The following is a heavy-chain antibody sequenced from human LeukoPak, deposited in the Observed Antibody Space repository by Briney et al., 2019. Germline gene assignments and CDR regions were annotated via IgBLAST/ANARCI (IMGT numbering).Heavy chain of an antibody. CDR2: VFS. Sequence: SETLSLTCSVSGASVSSPSFVGGWIRLPPGKGLEWNGTVFSNNPSLKSRVSISVDTSKNEFSLKVNSVTAADTAVYHCVRFSPSGQNVDFWGQGTLVTVSP. D-gene: IGHD2-15*01. CDR1: GASVSSPSFV. J-gene: IGHJ4*02. CDR3: VRFSPSGQNVDF. V-gene: IGHV4-39*01.